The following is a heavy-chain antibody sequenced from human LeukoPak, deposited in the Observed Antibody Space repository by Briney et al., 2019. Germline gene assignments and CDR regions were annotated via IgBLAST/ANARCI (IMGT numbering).Heavy chain of an antibody. CDR3: ARDPSIAAAGTGSNAFDI. V-gene: IGHV1-46*01. CDR1: GYTFTVYY. J-gene: IGHJ3*02. D-gene: IGHD6-13*01. Sequence: ASVKVSCKASGYTFTVYYMHWVRQAPGQGLEWMGIINPSGGSTSYAQKFQGRVTMTRDTSTSTVYMELSSLRSEDTAVYYCARDPSIAAAGTGSNAFDIWGQGTMVTVSS. CDR2: INPSGGST.